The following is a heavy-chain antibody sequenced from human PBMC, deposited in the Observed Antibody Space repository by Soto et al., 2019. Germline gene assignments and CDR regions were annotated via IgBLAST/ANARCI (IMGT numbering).Heavy chain of an antibody. V-gene: IGHV1-18*04. CDR3: ARSAPVAAAGTGAFDI. Sequence: ASVKVSCKASGYTFTSYYMHWVRQAPGQGLEWMGWISAYNGNTNYAQKLQGRVTMTTDTSTSTAYMELRSLRSDDTAVYYCARSAPVAAAGTGAFDIWGQGTMVTVSS. J-gene: IGHJ3*02. CDR2: ISAYNGNT. D-gene: IGHD6-13*01. CDR1: GYTFTSYY.